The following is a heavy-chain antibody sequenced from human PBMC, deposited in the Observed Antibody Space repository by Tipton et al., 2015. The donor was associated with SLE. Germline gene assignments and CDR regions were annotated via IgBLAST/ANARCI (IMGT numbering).Heavy chain of an antibody. CDR3: ARDLWEHAFDI. CDR1: GYTFTVYY. CDR2: INPNSGGK. V-gene: IGHV1-2*02. D-gene: IGHD1-26*01. J-gene: IGHJ3*02. Sequence: QVQLVQSGAEVKKPGASVKVSCKASGYTFTVYYMHWVRQAPGQGLEWMGWINPNSGGKNYAQKFQGRVTMTRDTSSSTAYMELSRLRSDDTAVYYCARDLWEHAFDIWGQGTMVTVSS.